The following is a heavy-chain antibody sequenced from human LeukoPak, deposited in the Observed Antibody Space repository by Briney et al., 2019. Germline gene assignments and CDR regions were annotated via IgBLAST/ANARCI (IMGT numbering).Heavy chain of an antibody. CDR1: GFTVSSNY. CDR2: ISYDGSNK. D-gene: IGHD6-19*01. J-gene: IGHJ6*02. CDR3: ASGIAVAGTGANPTDGMDV. Sequence: GGSLRLSCAASGFTVSSNYMSWVRQAPGKGLEWVAVISYDGSNKYYADSVKGRFTISRDNSKNTLYLQMNSLRAEDTAVYYCASGIAVAGTGANPTDGMDVWGQGTTVTVSS. V-gene: IGHV3-30-3*01.